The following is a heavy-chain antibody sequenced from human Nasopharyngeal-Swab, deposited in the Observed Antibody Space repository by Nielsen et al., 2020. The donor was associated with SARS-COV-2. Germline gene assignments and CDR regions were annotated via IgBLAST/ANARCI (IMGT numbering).Heavy chain of an antibody. D-gene: IGHD6-13*01. J-gene: IGHJ4*02. CDR1: GFSVSYNY. CDR2: IYSRGET. V-gene: IGHV3-53*01. CDR3: ARMDFIASRDY. Sequence: GGSLRLSCEVSGFSVSYNYMSWVRQAPGKGLEWVAVIYSRGETHYTDSVRGRFTISRDNSMNMVNLQLNSLRAEDTAVYYCARMDFIASRDYWGQGTLVTVSS.